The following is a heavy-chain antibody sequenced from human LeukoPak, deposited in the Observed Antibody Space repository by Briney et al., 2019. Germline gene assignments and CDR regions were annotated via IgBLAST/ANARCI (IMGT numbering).Heavy chain of an antibody. Sequence: GGSLRLSCAASGFTVSSNYMSWVRQAPGKGLEWVSVIYSGGSTYYADSVKGRLTISRDNSKNTLYLQMNSLRAEDTAVYYCAKDSNLGYCSSTSCYPAFDYWGQGTLVTVSS. CDR2: IYSGGST. D-gene: IGHD2-2*01. J-gene: IGHJ4*02. CDR1: GFTVSSNY. CDR3: AKDSNLGYCSSTSCYPAFDY. V-gene: IGHV3-53*01.